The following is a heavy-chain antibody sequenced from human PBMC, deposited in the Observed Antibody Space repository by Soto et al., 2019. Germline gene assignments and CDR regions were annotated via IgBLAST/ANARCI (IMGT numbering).Heavy chain of an antibody. CDR1: GGSISSYY. Sequence: SETLSLTCTVSGGSISSYYWSWIRQPPGKGLEWIGEIYHSGSTNYNPSLKSRVTISVDKSKNQFSLKLSSVTAADTAVYYCAKEPTFVAAAGLDYWGLGTLVTVSS. CDR3: AKEPTFVAAAGLDY. J-gene: IGHJ4*02. CDR2: IYHSGST. D-gene: IGHD6-13*01. V-gene: IGHV4-59*12.